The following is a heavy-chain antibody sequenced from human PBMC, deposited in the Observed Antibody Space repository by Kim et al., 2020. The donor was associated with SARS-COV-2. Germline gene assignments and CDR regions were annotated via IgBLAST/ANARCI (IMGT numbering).Heavy chain of an antibody. D-gene: IGHD7-27*01. J-gene: IGHJ4*02. V-gene: IGHV3-48*02. Sequence: GGSLRLSCAASGFTFSSYSMNWVRQAPGKGPEWVSYISSSSSDIYYADSVKGRFTISRDNPKNSLYLQIDSLRDEDTAVYYCARAARWGFDYWGRGTLVTVSS. CDR2: ISSSSSDI. CDR3: ARAARWGFDY. CDR1: GFTFSSYS.